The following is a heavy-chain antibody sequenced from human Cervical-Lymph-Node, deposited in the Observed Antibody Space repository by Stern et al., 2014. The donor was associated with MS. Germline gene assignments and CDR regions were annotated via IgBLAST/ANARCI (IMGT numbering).Heavy chain of an antibody. CDR1: GYTFTSYY. CDR3: ARRTAVGTTASLDY. J-gene: IGHJ4*02. Sequence: QVQMVESGAEMEQPGASVKVSCKASGYTFTSYYIHWVRQAPGQGRAWKGIIDTSGVGTNYAQNFQGRVTMTSYTSTSTVYMELSSLRSEDTAVYYCARRTAVGTTASLDYWGQGTLVTVSS. V-gene: IGHV1-46*01. CDR2: IDTSGVGT. D-gene: IGHD1-26*01.